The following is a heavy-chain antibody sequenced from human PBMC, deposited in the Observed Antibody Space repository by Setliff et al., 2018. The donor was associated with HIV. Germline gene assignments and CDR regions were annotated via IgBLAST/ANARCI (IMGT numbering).Heavy chain of an antibody. CDR1: GFTFSSYA. CDR2: ISGSGGST. J-gene: IGHJ4*02. Sequence: PGGSLRLSCAASGFTFSSYAMSWVRQAPGKGLEWVSAISGSGGSTYYADSVKGRFTISRDNSKNTLYLQMNSLRAEDTAVYYCARDTTDDNSIFPYWGQGTLVTVSS. D-gene: IGHD3-22*01. CDR3: ARDTTDDNSIFPY. V-gene: IGHV3-23*01.